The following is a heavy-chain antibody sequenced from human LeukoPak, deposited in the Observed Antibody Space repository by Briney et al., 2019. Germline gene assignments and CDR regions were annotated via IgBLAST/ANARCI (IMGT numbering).Heavy chain of an antibody. D-gene: IGHD6-19*01. J-gene: IGHJ4*02. Sequence: LSGRSLRLSCAAFGFTFSSYGMHWVRQAPGKGLEWVAVISYDGTKKYYADSVKGRFTISRDNSKNTLYLQMNSLRAEDTAVYYCARGGANSVWYYYFDYWGQGTLVTVSS. CDR3: ARGGANSVWYYYFDY. CDR2: ISYDGTKK. CDR1: GFTFSSYG. V-gene: IGHV3-30*03.